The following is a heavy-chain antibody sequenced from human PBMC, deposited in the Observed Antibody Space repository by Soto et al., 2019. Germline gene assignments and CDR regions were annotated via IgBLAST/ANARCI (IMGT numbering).Heavy chain of an antibody. J-gene: IGHJ5*02. CDR2: TYYRSRFFS. D-gene: IGHD3-10*01. CDR1: VDSVSSYSAA. CDR3: VRDRYSSSGWFDP. Sequence: PSQTLSLTCAISVDSVSSYSAAWNWIRQSPSGGLEWLGRTYYRSRFFSDYAESVKSRVIINPDTSKNQFSLQLKSVTPEDTAVYYGVRDRYSSSGWFDPWGQGPPVTLSS. V-gene: IGHV6-1*01.